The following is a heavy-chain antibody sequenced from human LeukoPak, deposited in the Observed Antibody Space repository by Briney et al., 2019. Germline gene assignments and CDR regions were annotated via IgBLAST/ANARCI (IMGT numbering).Heavy chain of an antibody. CDR3: ARDLDAAVVKGVRYYYYYMDV. CDR2: IFPSGGEI. Sequence: GGSLRLSCAASGFTFSTFAMIWVRQPPGKGLEWVSSIFPSGGEIHYADSVRGRFTISRDNSKSTLSLQMNSLRAEDTAVYYCARDLDAAVVKGVRYYYYYMDVWGKGTTVTISS. CDR1: GFTFSTFA. V-gene: IGHV3-23*01. J-gene: IGHJ6*03. D-gene: IGHD6-13*01.